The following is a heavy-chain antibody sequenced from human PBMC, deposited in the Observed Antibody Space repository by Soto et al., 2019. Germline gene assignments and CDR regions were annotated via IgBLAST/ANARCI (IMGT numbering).Heavy chain of an antibody. CDR1: GFSFSDSA. D-gene: IGHD1-26*01. Sequence: EVQLVESGGGWVQPGGSLKLSCSGSGFSFSDSAIHWVRQASGQGLELVGRIRDKANHYATAYDVSVRGRFTISRDDSENTAYLQMNSLKTEDTAVYYCTRPPSGSYGDDSDYWGQGILVTVAS. V-gene: IGHV3-73*02. CDR2: IRDKANHYAT. J-gene: IGHJ4*02. CDR3: TRPPSGSYGDDSDY.